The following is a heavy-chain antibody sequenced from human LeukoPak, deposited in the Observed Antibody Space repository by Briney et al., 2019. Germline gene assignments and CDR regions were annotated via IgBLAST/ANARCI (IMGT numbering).Heavy chain of an antibody. J-gene: IGHJ3*02. D-gene: IGHD2-2*01. Sequence: SVKVSCKASGGTFSSYAISWVRQAPGQGLEWMGRIIPILGIANYAQKFQGRVTIAADKSTSTAYMELSSLRSEDTAVYYCAREFGDCSSTSCHDAFDIWGQGTMVTVSS. CDR1: GGTFSSYA. V-gene: IGHV1-69*04. CDR3: AREFGDCSSTSCHDAFDI. CDR2: IIPILGIA.